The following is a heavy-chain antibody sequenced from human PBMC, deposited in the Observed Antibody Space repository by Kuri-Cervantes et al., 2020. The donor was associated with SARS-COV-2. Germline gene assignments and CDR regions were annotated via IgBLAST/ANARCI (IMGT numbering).Heavy chain of an antibody. CDR1: GFTFSSYG. CDR3: ARGGGELRALDY. Sequence: GESLKISCAASGFTFSSYGMHWVRQAPGKGLEWVAVISYDGSNKYYADSVKGRFTISRDNSKNTLYLQMNSLRAEDTAVYYCARGGGELRALDYWGQGTRVTVSS. CDR2: ISYDGSNK. J-gene: IGHJ4*02. D-gene: IGHD1-26*01. V-gene: IGHV3-30*03.